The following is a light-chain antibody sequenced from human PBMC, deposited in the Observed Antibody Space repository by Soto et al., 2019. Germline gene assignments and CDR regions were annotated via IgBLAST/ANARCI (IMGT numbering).Light chain of an antibody. CDR1: QSIYINS. J-gene: IGKJ3*01. CDR2: AAT. V-gene: IGKV3-20*01. Sequence: ELVLTQSPGTLSLSPGERATLSCRASQSIYINSLAWYQHKRGQAPRLLIYAATVRATAVPDRFNGSGSGTDFALTISRLEPEDAAMYYCQHYGDSPFAFGPGTKLDVK. CDR3: QHYGDSPFA.